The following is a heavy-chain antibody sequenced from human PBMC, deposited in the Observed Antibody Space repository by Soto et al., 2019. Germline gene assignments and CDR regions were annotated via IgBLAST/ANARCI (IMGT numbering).Heavy chain of an antibody. CDR1: GFPFNTHG. Sequence: GASLRLSCGASGFPFNTHGMAWVRQAPGKGLEWVPGISGGGDRTQYADGVKGRFTISRDNSKNTVDLQMTSLRAEDTATYYCAKTATYDYVWGDYRYFFDHWGQGTVVTVSS. CDR2: ISGGGDRT. CDR3: AKTATYDYVWGDYRYFFDH. V-gene: IGHV3-23*01. J-gene: IGHJ4*02. D-gene: IGHD3-16*02.